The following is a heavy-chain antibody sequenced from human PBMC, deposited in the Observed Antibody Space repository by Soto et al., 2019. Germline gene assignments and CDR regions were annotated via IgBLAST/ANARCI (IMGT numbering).Heavy chain of an antibody. CDR1: GLIFSRSG. J-gene: IGHJ4*02. Sequence: QLQLVESGGGLVQPGGSLRLSCAASGLIFSRSGMHWVRQAPGKGLEWVAMIWSDGSKDYDADSLRGRFTISRDDSKSMLYRQMGSLTAHDTAVYYCARDKGVTCLDDWGQGPLVTVSS. V-gene: IGHV3-33*01. CDR2: IWSDGSKD. CDR3: ARDKGVTCLDD. D-gene: IGHD3-16*02.